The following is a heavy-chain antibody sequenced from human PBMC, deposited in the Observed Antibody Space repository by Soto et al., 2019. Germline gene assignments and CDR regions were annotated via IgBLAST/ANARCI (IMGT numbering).Heavy chain of an antibody. V-gene: IGHV3-23*01. CDR1: GFTFSSYA. CDR2: ISGSGGST. CDR3: AKDRSATMIVVVTLGAFDI. D-gene: IGHD3-22*01. J-gene: IGHJ3*02. Sequence: PXGSLRLSCAASGFTFSSYAMSWVRQAPGKGLDWVSAISGSGGSTYYADSVKGRFTISRDNSKNTLYLQMNSLRAEDTAVYYCAKDRSATMIVVVTLGAFDIWGQGTMVTVSS.